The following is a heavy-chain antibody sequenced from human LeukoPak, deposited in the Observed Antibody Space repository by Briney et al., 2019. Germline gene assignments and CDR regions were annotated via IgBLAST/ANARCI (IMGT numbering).Heavy chain of an antibody. Sequence: SETLSLTCTVSGGSISTYYWSWIRQPPGKGLEWIGNVYYTGSTNYNPSLESRVTISVDTAKNQFSLKVSSVTAAHTAVYYCARETLGWPRNREFEYWGQGTLVTVSS. CDR1: GGSISTYY. D-gene: IGHD1-14*01. J-gene: IGHJ4*02. CDR3: ARETLGWPRNREFEY. CDR2: VYYTGST. V-gene: IGHV4-59*01.